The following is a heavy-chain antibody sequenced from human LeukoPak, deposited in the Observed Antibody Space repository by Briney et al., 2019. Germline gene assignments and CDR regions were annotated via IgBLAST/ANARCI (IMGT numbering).Heavy chain of an antibody. Sequence: SETLSLTCAVSGYSISSGYYWGWIRQPPGKGLEWIGSIYHSGTTYYNPSLKSRVTISVDTSKNQFSLKLSSVTAADTAVYYCVRNILPSSTPRFDYFDYWGQGTLVTVSS. V-gene: IGHV4-38-2*01. J-gene: IGHJ4*02. CDR1: GYSISSGYY. CDR3: VRNILPSSTPRFDYFDY. D-gene: IGHD2-2*01. CDR2: IYHSGTT.